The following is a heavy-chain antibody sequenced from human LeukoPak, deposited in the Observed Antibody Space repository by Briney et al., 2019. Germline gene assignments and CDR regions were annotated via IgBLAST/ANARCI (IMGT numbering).Heavy chain of an antibody. CDR1: GGSFSGYY. CDR3: ATLGEHYDSSGYYYN. V-gene: IGHV4-34*01. CDR2: INHSGSA. Sequence: SETLSLTCAVYGGSFSGYYWSWIRQPPGKGLEWIGEINHSGSAYYNPSLKSRATISVDSSKNQFSLKLTSVTAADTAVYYCATLGEHYDSSGYYYNWGQGTLVTVSS. J-gene: IGHJ4*02. D-gene: IGHD3-22*01.